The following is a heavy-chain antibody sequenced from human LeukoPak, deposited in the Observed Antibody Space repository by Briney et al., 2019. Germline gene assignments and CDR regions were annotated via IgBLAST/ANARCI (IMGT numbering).Heavy chain of an antibody. V-gene: IGHV4-39*07. CDR2: IYYSGST. CDR3: ARDKDPAFDY. CDR1: GGSISSSSYY. D-gene: IGHD2-15*01. Sequence: SETLSLTCTVSGGSISSSSYYWGWIRQPPGKGLEWIGSIYYSGSTYYNPSLKSRVTISVDTSKNQFSLKLSSATAADTAVYYCARDKDPAFDYWGQGTLVTVSS. J-gene: IGHJ4*02.